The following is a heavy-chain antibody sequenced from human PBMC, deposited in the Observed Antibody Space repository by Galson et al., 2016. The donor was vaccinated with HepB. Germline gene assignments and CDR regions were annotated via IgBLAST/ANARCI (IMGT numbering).Heavy chain of an antibody. J-gene: IGHJ6*02. Sequence: SETLSLTCTVSGGVINSYYWSWIRQPPGRGLEWIGYIYYSGSTDYNPSLKPRVTISLDTSQNQFSLKLTSVTAADTVVYYCARVDDSRGYYRSYGLDVWGQGTTVTVSS. CDR1: GGVINSYY. CDR2: IYYSGST. D-gene: IGHD3-22*01. CDR3: ARVDDSRGYYRSYGLDV. V-gene: IGHV4-59*01.